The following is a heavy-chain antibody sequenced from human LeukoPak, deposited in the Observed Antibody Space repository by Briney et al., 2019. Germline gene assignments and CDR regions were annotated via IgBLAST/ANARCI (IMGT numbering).Heavy chain of an antibody. Sequence: GESLKISYEASGYIFTNYWISWVRQMPGKGLEWMGKIDPSDSYTRYSPSFQGHVTISTDKSITAAYLQWSSLKASDTAMYYCAWSRPGSYYIAFDPWGQGTLVTVSS. J-gene: IGHJ5*02. CDR2: IDPSDSYT. CDR3: AWSRPGSYYIAFDP. CDR1: GYIFTNYW. V-gene: IGHV5-10-1*01. D-gene: IGHD3-10*01.